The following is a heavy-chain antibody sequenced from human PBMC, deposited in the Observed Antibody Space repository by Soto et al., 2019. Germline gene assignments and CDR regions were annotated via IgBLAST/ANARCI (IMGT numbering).Heavy chain of an antibody. V-gene: IGHV2-26*01. CDR3: ARIRQEIEIDY. CDR2: IFSNDEK. CDR1: GFSLSNARMG. J-gene: IGHJ4*02. Sequence: QVTLKESGPVLVKPTETLTLTCTVSGFSLSNARMGVSWIRQPPGKALEWLAHIFSNDEKSYSTSLKSRLTXSXXTSKRQVVLTMTNIDPVDTATYFCARIRQEIEIDYWGQGSLVTVSS.